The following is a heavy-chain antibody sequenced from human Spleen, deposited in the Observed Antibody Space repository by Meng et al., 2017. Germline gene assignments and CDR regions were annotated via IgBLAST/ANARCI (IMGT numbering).Heavy chain of an antibody. J-gene: IGHJ4*02. Sequence: QVQFVQSGAEGKKPGAAVRVSGKASGDTFSRDVMHWVRQAPGQRPEWLGWINIDTGHTKYSETLQVGATMTRDTAAKTVYLALTGLKPEDTAVYYCARGGNNHGLGIDYWGQGTLVTVSS. D-gene: IGHD5-18*01. CDR2: INIDTGHT. V-gene: IGHV1-3*04. CDR1: GDTFSRDV. CDR3: ARGGNNHGLGIDY.